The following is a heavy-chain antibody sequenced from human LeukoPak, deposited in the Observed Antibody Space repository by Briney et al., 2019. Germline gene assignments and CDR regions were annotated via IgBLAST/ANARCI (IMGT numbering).Heavy chain of an antibody. Sequence: PGGSLRLSCAASGLTFSRYSMHWVRQAPGKGLEWVSSISSSSSYIYYADSVKGRFTSSRDNAKNSLYLQMNSLRAEDTAVYYCARSPATMVRGVIVGMDVWGQGTTVTVS. V-gene: IGHV3-21*01. CDR1: GLTFSRYS. CDR2: ISSSSSYI. D-gene: IGHD3-10*01. J-gene: IGHJ6*02. CDR3: ARSPATMVRGVIVGMDV.